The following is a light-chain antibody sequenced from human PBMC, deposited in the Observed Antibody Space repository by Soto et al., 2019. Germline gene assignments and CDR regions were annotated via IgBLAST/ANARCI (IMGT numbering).Light chain of an antibody. J-gene: IGKJ2*01. CDR2: TSG. V-gene: IGKV1-39*01. CDR3: QQTYTTPYT. Sequence: IQMTQSPSSLSASVGDRVTITCRASQRVTTYVNWYQQKPGGAPKLLITTSGTLQRGVPSRFSGSGSGTEFTLTITTPQPGDFATYFCQQTYTTPYTFGQGTKLEI. CDR1: QRVTTY.